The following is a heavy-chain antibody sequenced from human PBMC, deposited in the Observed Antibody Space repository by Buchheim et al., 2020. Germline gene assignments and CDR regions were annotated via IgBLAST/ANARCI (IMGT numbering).Heavy chain of an antibody. CDR3: ARFISGGGYSLWGFDY. Sequence: QVQLQESGPGLVKPSQTLSLTCTVSGGSISSGCYYWRWIRQHPGKGLEWIGYIYYSGSTYYNPSLKSRLTISVDTSKNQFSLKLSSVTAADTAVYYCARFISGGGYSLWGFDYWGQGTL. J-gene: IGHJ4*02. CDR1: GGSISSGCYY. D-gene: IGHD5-18*01. V-gene: IGHV4-31*03. CDR2: IYYSGST.